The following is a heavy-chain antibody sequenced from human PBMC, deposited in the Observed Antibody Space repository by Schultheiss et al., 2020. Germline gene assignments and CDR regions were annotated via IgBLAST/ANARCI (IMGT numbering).Heavy chain of an antibody. CDR3: AKSGIAARPNYYYYMDV. J-gene: IGHJ6*03. Sequence: GGSMRLSCAASGFTFSSYAMSWVRQAPGKGLEWVSAISGSGGSTYYADSVKGRFTISRDNSKNTLYLQMNSLRAEDTAVYYCAKSGIAARPNYYYYMDVWGKGTTGT. V-gene: IGHV3-23*01. CDR1: GFTFSSYA. D-gene: IGHD6-6*01. CDR2: ISGSGGST.